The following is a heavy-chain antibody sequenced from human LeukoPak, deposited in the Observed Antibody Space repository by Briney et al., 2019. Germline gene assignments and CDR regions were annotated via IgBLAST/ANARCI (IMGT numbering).Heavy chain of an antibody. Sequence: GASVRVSCKASGYTFTSYGISWVRQAPGQGLEWMGWMSAYNGKTNYAQKLQGRVTMTTDTSTSTAYMELRSLRSDDTAVYYCASHRCTNGVCYLGVGPLDYWGQGTLVTVSS. D-gene: IGHD2-8*01. CDR1: GYTFTSYG. CDR3: ASHRCTNGVCYLGVGPLDY. CDR2: MSAYNGKT. V-gene: IGHV1-18*01. J-gene: IGHJ4*02.